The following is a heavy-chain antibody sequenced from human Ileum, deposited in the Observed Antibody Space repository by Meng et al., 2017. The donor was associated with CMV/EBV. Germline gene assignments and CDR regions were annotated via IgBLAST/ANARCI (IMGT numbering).Heavy chain of an antibody. D-gene: IGHD2-21*02. V-gene: IGHV4-4*02. Sequence: SGDSISTHNWWVWVRQSPGKGLEWIAELYHTGSANYAPSLESRVTISVDKSMNQFSLTLTSVTAADTAVYYCARGALREHYYYGMDVWGQGTTVTVSS. CDR2: LYHTGSA. CDR3: ARGALREHYYYGMDV. CDR1: GDSISTHNW. J-gene: IGHJ6*02.